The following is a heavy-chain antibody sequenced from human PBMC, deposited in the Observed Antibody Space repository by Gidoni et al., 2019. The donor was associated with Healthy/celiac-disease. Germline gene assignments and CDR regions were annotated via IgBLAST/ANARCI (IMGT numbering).Heavy chain of an antibody. CDR3: ARDYGYSYGYGYYGMDV. CDR1: GGSISSYY. CDR2: IYYSGST. Sequence: QVQLQESGPGLVKPSETLSLTCTVSGGSISSYYWSWIRQPPGKGLEWIGYIYYSGSTNYNPSLKSRVTISVDTSKNQFSLKLSSVTAADTAVYYCARDYGYSYGYGYYGMDVWGQGTTVTVSS. V-gene: IGHV4-59*01. D-gene: IGHD5-18*01. J-gene: IGHJ6*02.